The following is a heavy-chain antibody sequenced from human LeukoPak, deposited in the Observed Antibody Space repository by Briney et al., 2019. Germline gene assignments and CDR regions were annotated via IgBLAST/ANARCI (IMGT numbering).Heavy chain of an antibody. CDR3: ARSAITMIVEDYFDY. J-gene: IGHJ4*02. D-gene: IGHD3-22*01. CDR2: IKQDGSEK. Sequence: PGGSLRLSCAASGFTFSNYWMYWVRQAPGKGLEWVANIKQDGSEKYYVDSVKGRFTISRDNSKNTLYLQMNSLRAEDTAVYYCARSAITMIVEDYFDYWGQGTLVTVSS. CDR1: GFTFSNYW. V-gene: IGHV3-7*01.